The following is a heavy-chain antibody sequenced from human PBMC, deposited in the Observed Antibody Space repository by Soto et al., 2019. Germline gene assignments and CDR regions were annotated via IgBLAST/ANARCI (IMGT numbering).Heavy chain of an antibody. CDR1: GGTFSSYA. Sequence: GASVKVSCKASGGTFSSYAISWVRQAPGQGLEWMGGIIPIFGTANYAQKFQGRVTITADESTSAAYIELSSLRSEDTAVYYCASGEMRYYYDSSGYRLGYWGQGTLVTVSS. D-gene: IGHD3-22*01. J-gene: IGHJ4*02. CDR3: ASGEMRYYYDSSGYRLGY. V-gene: IGHV1-69*13. CDR2: IIPIFGTA.